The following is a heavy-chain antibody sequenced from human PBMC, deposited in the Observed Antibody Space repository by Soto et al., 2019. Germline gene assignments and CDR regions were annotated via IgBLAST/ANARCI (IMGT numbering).Heavy chain of an antibody. CDR3: ASSAPDHYYDSSGFDN. Sequence: SETLSLTCTVSGGSIRGYYWSWIRQPPGKGLEWIGNIYYSGSTNYKPSLKSRVTISVDTSKNQFSLKLSSVTAADTAVYYCASSAPDHYYDSSGFDNWGQGALVTVSS. J-gene: IGHJ4*02. D-gene: IGHD3-22*01. CDR2: IYYSGST. V-gene: IGHV4-59*01. CDR1: GGSIRGYY.